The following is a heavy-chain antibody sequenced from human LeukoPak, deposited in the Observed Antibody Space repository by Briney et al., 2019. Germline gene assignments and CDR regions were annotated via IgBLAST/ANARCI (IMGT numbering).Heavy chain of an antibody. CDR1: GGSFSGYY. CDR3: ASGVAAAWRGLDWFDP. Sequence: ASETLSLTCAVYGGSFSGYYWSWIRQPPGKGLEWIGEINHSGSTNYNPSLKSRVTISVDTSKNQFSLKLSSVTAADTAVYYCASGVAAAWRGLDWFDPWGQGTLVTVSS. D-gene: IGHD6-13*01. V-gene: IGHV4-34*01. J-gene: IGHJ5*02. CDR2: INHSGST.